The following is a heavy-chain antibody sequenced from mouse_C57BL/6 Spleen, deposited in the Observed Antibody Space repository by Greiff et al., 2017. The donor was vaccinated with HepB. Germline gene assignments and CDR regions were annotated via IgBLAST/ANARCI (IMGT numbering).Heavy chain of an antibody. CDR1: GFTFSDYG. J-gene: IGHJ2*01. Sequence: EVMLVESGGGLVKPGGSLKLSCAASGFTFSDYGMHWVRQAPEKGLEWVAYISSGSSTIYYADTVKGRFTISRDNAKNTLFLQMTSLRSEDTAMYYCAREFITTVVADYWGQGTTLTVSS. V-gene: IGHV5-17*01. CDR2: ISSGSSTI. D-gene: IGHD1-1*01. CDR3: AREFITTVVADY.